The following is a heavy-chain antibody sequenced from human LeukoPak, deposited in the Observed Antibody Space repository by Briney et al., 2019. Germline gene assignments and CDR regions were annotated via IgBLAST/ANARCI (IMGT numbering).Heavy chain of an antibody. CDR1: GFTFSSYV. D-gene: IGHD2-15*01. CDR3: AKGRAPNSDLGYCSGGTCYHFDY. CDR2: LSGSGGDT. Sequence: GGSLRLSCAASGFTFSSYVMSWVCQAPGKGLEWVSALSGSGGDTYYTDSVKGRFTISRDNSKNTLYLQMNSLRAEDTAVYYCAKGRAPNSDLGYCSGGTCYHFDYWGQGTLVTVSS. J-gene: IGHJ4*02. V-gene: IGHV3-23*01.